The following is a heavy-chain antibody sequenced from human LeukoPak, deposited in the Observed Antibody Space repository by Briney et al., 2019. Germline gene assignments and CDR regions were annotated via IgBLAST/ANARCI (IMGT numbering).Heavy chain of an antibody. CDR3: ARDGGGIVVVPAARREYYFDY. CDR2: IYTSGST. Sequence: PSETLSLTCTVSGGSISSYYWSWIRQPAGKGLEWIGRIYTSGSTNYNPSLKSRVTMSVDTSKNQFSLKLSSVTAADTAVYYCARDGGGIVVVPAARREYYFDYWGQGTLVTVSS. D-gene: IGHD2-2*01. V-gene: IGHV4-4*07. CDR1: GGSISSYY. J-gene: IGHJ4*02.